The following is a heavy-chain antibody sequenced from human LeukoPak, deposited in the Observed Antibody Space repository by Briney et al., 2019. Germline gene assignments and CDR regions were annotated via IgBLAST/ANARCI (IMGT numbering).Heavy chain of an antibody. V-gene: IGHV3-53*01. Sequence: GGSLRLSCAASGFTVSSHYMSWVRQAPGKGLEWVSLIYSGGGTYYADFVKGRFTISRDNSKNTLYLQVSSLRAEDTALYYCARDSDDSDAFDIWGQGTMVTVSS. CDR1: GFTVSSHY. J-gene: IGHJ3*02. CDR2: IYSGGGT. CDR3: ARDSDDSDAFDI. D-gene: IGHD1-1*01.